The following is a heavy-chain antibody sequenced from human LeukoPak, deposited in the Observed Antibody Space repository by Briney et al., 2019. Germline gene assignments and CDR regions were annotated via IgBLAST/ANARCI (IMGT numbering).Heavy chain of an antibody. CDR3: ARALPSGYYDY. Sequence: PGRSLRLSCAASGFTFSSYGMHWVRQAPGKGLEYVSAITSNGDNTYYADSVKGRFTISRDNSKNTLFLQMGSLRAEDMALYYCARALPSGYYDYWGQGTLVTVSS. D-gene: IGHD3-22*01. V-gene: IGHV3-64*02. CDR1: GFTFSSYG. CDR2: ITSNGDNT. J-gene: IGHJ4*02.